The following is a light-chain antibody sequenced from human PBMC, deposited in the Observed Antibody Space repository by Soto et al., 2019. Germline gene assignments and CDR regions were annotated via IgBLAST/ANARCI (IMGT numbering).Light chain of an antibody. CDR3: LQDYNYPRT. V-gene: IGKV1-6*01. Sequence: AIQMTQSPSSLSASVGDRVTITCRASQDIRNELAWYQHNPGKAPKLLIYAASYLQGGVPSRFRGAGSGTDFTLTISSLQPEDFATYYCLQDYNYPRTVGQGTKVEIK. CDR1: QDIRNE. CDR2: AAS. J-gene: IGKJ1*01.